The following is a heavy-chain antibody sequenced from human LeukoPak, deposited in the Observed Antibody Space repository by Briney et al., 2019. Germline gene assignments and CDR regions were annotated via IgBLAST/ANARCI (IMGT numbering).Heavy chain of an antibody. D-gene: IGHD5-12*01. J-gene: IGHJ4*02. CDR1: GGSISSYY. CDR3: ARSGYDSHFDY. CDR2: IYTSGST. V-gene: IGHV4-4*07. Sequence: SETMSLTCTVYGGSISSYYWSWIRQPAGKGLEWIGRIYTSGSTNYNPSLKSRVTMSVDTSKNQFSLKLSSVTAADTAVNYCARSGYDSHFDYWGQGTLVTVSS.